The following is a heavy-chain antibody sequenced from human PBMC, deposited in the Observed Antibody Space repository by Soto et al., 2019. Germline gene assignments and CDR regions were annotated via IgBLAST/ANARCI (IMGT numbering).Heavy chain of an antibody. J-gene: IGHJ4*02. D-gene: IGHD6-13*01. CDR2: IYYSGST. Sequence: KSSETLSLTCTVSGGSISSYYWSWIRQPPGKGLEWIGYIYYSGSTNYNPSLKSRVTISVDTSKNQFSLKLSSVTAADTAVYYCARHSSSWYSYFDYWGQGTLVTVSS. V-gene: IGHV4-59*08. CDR3: ARHSSSWYSYFDY. CDR1: GGSISSYY.